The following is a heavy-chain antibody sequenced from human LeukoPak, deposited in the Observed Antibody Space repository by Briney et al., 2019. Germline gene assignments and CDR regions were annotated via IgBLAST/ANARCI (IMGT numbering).Heavy chain of an antibody. CDR1: GFTFSSYS. J-gene: IGHJ4*02. V-gene: IGHV3-21*01. D-gene: IGHD3-22*01. CDR3: ARSRYYDSSGLGY. CDR2: ISSSSSSYI. Sequence: GGSLRLSCAASGFTFSSYSMNWVRQAPGKGLEWVSSISSSSSSYIYYADSVKGRFTISRDNAKNSLYLQMNSLRAEDTAVYYCARSRYYDSSGLGYWGQGTLVTVSS.